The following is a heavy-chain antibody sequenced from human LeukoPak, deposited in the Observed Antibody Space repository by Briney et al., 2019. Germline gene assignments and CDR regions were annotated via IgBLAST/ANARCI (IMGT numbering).Heavy chain of an antibody. V-gene: IGHV3-23*01. CDR1: GFTFSSYA. CDR2: ISGSGAGT. D-gene: IGHD6-13*01. Sequence: SGGSLRLSCAASGFTFSSYAMSWVRQAPGKGLEWVSAISGSGAGTYYADSVKGRFTISRDNSKNTLYLQMNSLRAEDTAVYYCAKVAHQIAAAEGALDYWGQGTLVTVSS. J-gene: IGHJ4*02. CDR3: AKVAHQIAAAEGALDY.